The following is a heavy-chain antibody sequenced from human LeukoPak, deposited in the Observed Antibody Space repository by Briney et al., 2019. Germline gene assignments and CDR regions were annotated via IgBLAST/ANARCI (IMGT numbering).Heavy chain of an antibody. V-gene: IGHV3-21*01. CDR1: GFTFSSYS. CDR2: ISSSSSYI. CDR3: ARDPRAVDAFDI. J-gene: IGHJ3*02. Sequence: GGSLRLSCAASGFTFSSYSMNWVRQAPGKGLEWVSSISSSSSYIYYADSVKGRFTISRDNAKNSLYLQMNSLRAEDTALYYCARDPRAVDAFDIWGQGTMVTVSS.